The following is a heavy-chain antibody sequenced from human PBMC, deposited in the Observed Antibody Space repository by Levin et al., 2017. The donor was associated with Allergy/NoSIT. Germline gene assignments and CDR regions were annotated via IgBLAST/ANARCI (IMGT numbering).Heavy chain of an antibody. CDR2: ISYDGSNK. CDR3: ARIYCSGGSCYSDY. V-gene: IGHV3-30-3*01. Sequence: PGGSLRLSCAASGFTFSSYAMHWVRQAPGKGLEWVAVISYDGSNKYYADSVKGRFTISRDNSKNTLYLQMNSLRAEDTAVYYCARIYCSGGSCYSDYWGQGTLVTVSS. D-gene: IGHD2-15*01. CDR1: GFTFSSYA. J-gene: IGHJ4*02.